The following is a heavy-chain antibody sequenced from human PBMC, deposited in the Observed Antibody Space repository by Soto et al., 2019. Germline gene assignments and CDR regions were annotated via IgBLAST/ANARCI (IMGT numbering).Heavy chain of an antibody. Sequence: PGGSLRLSCAGSGFTLSNYEMNWVRQAPGKGLEWVSYISTGGSSIYYADSVKGRFTIARDNGKNSVYLQMSSLRAEDTATYYCAFECWGLSREVLWVQGTRVSVS. CDR2: ISTGGSSI. V-gene: IGHV3-48*03. J-gene: IGHJ6*02. CDR1: GFTLSNYE. D-gene: IGHD3-10*02. CDR3: AFECWGLSREVL.